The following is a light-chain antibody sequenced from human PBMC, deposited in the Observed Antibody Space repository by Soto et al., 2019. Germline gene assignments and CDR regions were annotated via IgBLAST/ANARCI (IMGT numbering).Light chain of an antibody. V-gene: IGKV1-9*01. CDR3: QLLNSYPPFT. J-gene: IGKJ3*01. CDR2: AAS. CDR1: QGISSY. Sequence: DIQLTQSPSFLSASVGDRVTITCRASQGISSYLAWYQQKPGKAPKLLIYAASTLQSGVPSRFSGGGSGTEFTLTISSLQPEDFATYYCQLLNSYPPFTFGPGTKVDIK.